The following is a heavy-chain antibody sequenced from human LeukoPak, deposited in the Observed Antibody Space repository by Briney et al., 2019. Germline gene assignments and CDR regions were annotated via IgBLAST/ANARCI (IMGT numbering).Heavy chain of an antibody. CDR1: GYTFTGYY. CDR3: ARDYEGAEGKY. CDR2: INPNSGGT. D-gene: IGHD1-26*01. J-gene: IGHJ4*02. V-gene: IGHV1-2*02. Sequence: ASVKVSCKASGYTFTGYYIHWVRQAPGQGLEWMGCINPNSGGTNYAQNFQGRVTMTRDTSISTAYMELSRLRSDDTAVYYCARDYEGAEGKYWGQGTLVTVSS.